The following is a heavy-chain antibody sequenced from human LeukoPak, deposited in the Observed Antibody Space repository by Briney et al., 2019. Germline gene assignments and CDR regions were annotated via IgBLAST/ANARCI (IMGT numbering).Heavy chain of an antibody. D-gene: IGHD1-14*01. V-gene: IGHV3-21*05. CDR1: ASGVDFSSHS. Sequence: GGSLRLSCTASASGVDFSSHSLNWVRQAPGKGLEWISYIHSSGNYIFDAASVKGRFTVSRDNARNSLYLQMNSLRAEDTAIYYCAREYNSRATFDYWGQGTLVTVSS. CDR2: IHSSGNYI. J-gene: IGHJ4*02. CDR3: AREYNSRATFDY.